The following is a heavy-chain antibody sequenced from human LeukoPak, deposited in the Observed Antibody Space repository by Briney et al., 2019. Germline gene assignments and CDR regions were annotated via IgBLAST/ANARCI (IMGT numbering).Heavy chain of an antibody. V-gene: IGHV4-39*01. D-gene: IGHD4-17*01. Sequence: SETLSLTCTVSGGSISSYYWGWIRQPPGKGLEWIGSIYYSGSTYYNPSLKSRVTISVDTSKNQFSLKLSSVTAADTAVYYCARHADPQYAGMTTVTTVFSAATDYWGQGTLVTVSS. CDR1: GGSISSYY. CDR2: IYYSGST. CDR3: ARHADPQYAGMTTVTTVFSAATDY. J-gene: IGHJ4*02.